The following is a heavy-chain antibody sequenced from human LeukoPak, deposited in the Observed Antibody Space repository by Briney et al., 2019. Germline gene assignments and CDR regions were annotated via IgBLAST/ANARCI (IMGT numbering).Heavy chain of an antibody. CDR2: INHSGNT. J-gene: IGHJ5*02. Sequence: SETLSLTCAVYGGSFSGYYWSWIRQPPGEGLEWIGEINHSGNTNYNPSLKSRVTISVDTSKNQFSLKLSSVTAADTAVYYCARDNWNDVRWFDPWGQGTLVTVSS. CDR1: GGSFSGYY. V-gene: IGHV4-34*01. D-gene: IGHD1-1*01. CDR3: ARDNWNDVRWFDP.